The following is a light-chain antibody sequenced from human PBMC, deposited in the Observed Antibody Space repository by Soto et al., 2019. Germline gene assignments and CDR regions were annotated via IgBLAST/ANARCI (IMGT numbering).Light chain of an antibody. J-gene: IGLJ1*01. Sequence: QSVLTQPASVSGSPGQSITISCTGTSSDIGGYNYVSWYQQHPGKAPKVLTYASGVSDRFSESRSGNTASLTISRLQAEDEADYYCGSYSTSNTPYVFGTGTKVTVL. CDR3: GSYSTSNTPYV. V-gene: IGLV2-14*03. CDR1: SSDIGGYNY.